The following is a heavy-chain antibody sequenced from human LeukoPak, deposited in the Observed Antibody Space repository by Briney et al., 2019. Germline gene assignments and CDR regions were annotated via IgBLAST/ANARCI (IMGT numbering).Heavy chain of an antibody. CDR1: GFTFSSYW. V-gene: IGHV3-23*01. J-gene: IGHJ5*02. CDR3: AKTIRFNWFDP. CDR2: ISGSGAGT. D-gene: IGHD3-9*01. Sequence: GGSLRLSCAASGFTFSSYWMNWVRQAPGKGLEWVSAISGSGAGTYYADSVKGRFTISRDNSKNTLYLQMNSLRAEDTAVYYCAKTIRFNWFDPWGQGTLVTVSS.